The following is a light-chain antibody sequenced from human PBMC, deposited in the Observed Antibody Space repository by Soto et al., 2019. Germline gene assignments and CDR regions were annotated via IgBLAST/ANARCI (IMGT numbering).Light chain of an antibody. J-gene: IGKJ4*01. V-gene: IGKV1-27*01. CDR2: AAS. Sequence: DIQMTQSPSSLSASVGARVTITCRARLPISNYVAWYHQKPGKIPNLLIYAASTLQPGVPSRFSGSGSGTDFTLTISSLQPEDVAAYYCQKYNSAPLNFGGGTKVEIK. CDR1: LPISNY. CDR3: QKYNSAPLN.